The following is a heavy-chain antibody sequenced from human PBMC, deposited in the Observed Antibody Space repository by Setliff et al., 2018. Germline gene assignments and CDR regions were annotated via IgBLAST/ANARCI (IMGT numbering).Heavy chain of an antibody. J-gene: IGHJ6*02. CDR2: IIPIFRSG. D-gene: IGHD6-13*01. CDR1: GGTFKDFA. V-gene: IGHV1-69*13. CDR3: ARGKMDVVAAGGKYCAMDV. Sequence: SVKVSCKASGGTFKDFAISWVRQAPGQGLEWMGGIIPIFRSGNYAQRFQGRVTITADESTSTVYMELTSLRPEDTAVYYCARGKMDVVAAGGKYCAMDVWGQGTAVTVSS.